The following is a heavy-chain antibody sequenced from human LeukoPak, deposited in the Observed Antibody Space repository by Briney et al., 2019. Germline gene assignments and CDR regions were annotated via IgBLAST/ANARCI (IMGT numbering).Heavy chain of an antibody. Sequence: ESLRISCKGSGYSFTSYWISWVRQMPGKGLEWMGRIDTSDSYTNYSPSFQGHVTISADKSISTAYLQWSSLKASDTAMYYCARHQGYSISCHYWGQGTLVTVCS. CDR1: GYSFTSYW. V-gene: IGHV5-10-1*01. CDR2: IDTSDSYT. CDR3: ARHQGYSISCHY. J-gene: IGHJ4*02. D-gene: IGHD6-13*01.